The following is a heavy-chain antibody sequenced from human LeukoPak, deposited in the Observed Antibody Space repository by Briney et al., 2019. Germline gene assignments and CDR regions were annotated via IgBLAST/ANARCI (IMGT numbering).Heavy chain of an antibody. V-gene: IGHV4-59*01. CDR2: MYYSGST. Sequence: SGTLSLTCTVSGGSISSYYWSWIRQPPGKGLEWIGYMYYSGSTNYNPSLKSRVTISVDTPKNQFSLRLSSVTAADTAVYYCARMPPSSGFDWPPYYFDYWGQGTLVTVSS. J-gene: IGHJ4*02. CDR3: ARMPPSSGFDWPPYYFDY. D-gene: IGHD3-9*01. CDR1: GGSISSYY.